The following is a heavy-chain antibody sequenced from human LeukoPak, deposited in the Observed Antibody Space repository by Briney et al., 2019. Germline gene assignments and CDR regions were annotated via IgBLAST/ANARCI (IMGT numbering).Heavy chain of an antibody. V-gene: IGHV1-2*02. CDR1: GYTFTGYY. J-gene: IGHJ4*02. CDR2: INPNSGGT. Sequence: ASVKVSCKASGYTFTGYYMHWVRQAPGQGLEWMGWINPNSGGTNYAQKFQGRVTMTRDTSISTAYMELSRLRSDDTAVYYCARHKIVRSLRYFDWLPPYFDYWGQGTLVTVSS. D-gene: IGHD3-9*01. CDR3: ARHKIVRSLRYFDWLPPYFDY.